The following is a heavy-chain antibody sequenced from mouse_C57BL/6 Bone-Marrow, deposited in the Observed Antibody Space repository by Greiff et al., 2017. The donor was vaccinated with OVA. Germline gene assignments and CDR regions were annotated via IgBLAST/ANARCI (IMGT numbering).Heavy chain of an antibody. CDR3: VREDSNYLDY. V-gene: IGHV10-1*01. CDR2: IRSKSNNYAT. J-gene: IGHJ2*01. D-gene: IGHD2-5*01. Sequence: DVMLVESGGGLVQPKGSLKLSCAASGFSFNTYAMNWVRQAPGKGLEWVARIRSKSNNYATYYADSVKDRFTISRDDSESMLYLQMNNLKTEDTAMYYCVREDSNYLDYWGQGTTLTVSS. CDR1: GFSFNTYA.